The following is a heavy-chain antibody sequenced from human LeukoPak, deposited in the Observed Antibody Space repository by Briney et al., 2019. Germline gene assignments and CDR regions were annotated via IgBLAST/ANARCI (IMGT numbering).Heavy chain of an antibody. J-gene: IGHJ6*04. V-gene: IGHV3-30*04. CDR2: ISYDGSNK. D-gene: IGHD5-18*01. CDR1: GFTFSSYA. Sequence: PGGSLRLSCAASGFTFSSYAMHWVRQAPGKGLEWVAVISYDGSNKYYADSVKGRFTISRDNSKNTLYLQMNSLRAEDTAVYYCARARYSHDYYYGIDVWGKGTTVTVSS. CDR3: ARARYSHDYYYGIDV.